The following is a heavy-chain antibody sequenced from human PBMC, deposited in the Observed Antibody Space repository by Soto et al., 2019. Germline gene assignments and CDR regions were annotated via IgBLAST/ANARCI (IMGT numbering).Heavy chain of an antibody. J-gene: IGHJ4*02. CDR3: ARDASREAVAGTFDY. V-gene: IGHV1-46*01. CDR2: INPSGGST. CDR1: GYTFTSYY. D-gene: IGHD6-19*01. Sequence: QVQLVQSGAEVKKPGASVKVSCKASGYTFTSYYMHWVRQAPGQGLEGMGIINPSGGSTNYAQKFQGRVTMTRDTSTSTVYMELSSLRSEDTAVYYCARDASREAVAGTFDYWGQGTLVTVSS.